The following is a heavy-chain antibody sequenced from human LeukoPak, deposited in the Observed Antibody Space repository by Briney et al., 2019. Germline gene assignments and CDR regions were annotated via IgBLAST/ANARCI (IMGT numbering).Heavy chain of an antibody. CDR2: IWYDGSNK. D-gene: IGHD6-19*01. CDR3: ARDGWAASLDY. CDR1: GFTFSSYG. V-gene: IGHV3-33*01. J-gene: IGHJ4*02. Sequence: GGSLRLSCAASGFTFSSYGMHWVRQAPGEGLEWVAVIWYDGSNKYYADSVKGRFTISRDNSKNTLYLQMNSLRAEDTAVYYCARDGWAASLDYWGQGTLVTVSS.